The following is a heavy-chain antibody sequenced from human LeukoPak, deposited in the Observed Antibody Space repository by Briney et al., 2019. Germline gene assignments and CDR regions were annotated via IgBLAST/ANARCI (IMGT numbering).Heavy chain of an antibody. V-gene: IGHV3-23*01. CDR1: GFTFSSYA. D-gene: IGHD5-12*01. Sequence: PGGSLRLSCAASGFTFSSYAMSWVRQAPGKGLEWVSGISGSGGSTYYADSVKGRFTISRDNSKNTLYLQMNSLRAEDTAVYYCAKVLAIGSEYFQHWGQGTLVTVSS. CDR2: ISGSGGST. J-gene: IGHJ1*01. CDR3: AKVLAIGSEYFQH.